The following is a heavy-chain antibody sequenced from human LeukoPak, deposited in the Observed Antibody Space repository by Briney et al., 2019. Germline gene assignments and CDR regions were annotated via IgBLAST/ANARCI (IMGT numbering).Heavy chain of an antibody. D-gene: IGHD2-2*01. Sequence: SETLSLTSAVHGGSFSGYYWSWIRQPPGKGLEWIGEINHSGSTNYNPSLKSRVTISVDTSKNQFSLKLSSVTAADTAVYYCARGLYCSSTSCYGSGLGYWGQGTLVTVSS. CDR1: GGSFSGYY. CDR3: ARGLYCSSTSCYGSGLGY. V-gene: IGHV4-34*01. CDR2: INHSGST. J-gene: IGHJ4*02.